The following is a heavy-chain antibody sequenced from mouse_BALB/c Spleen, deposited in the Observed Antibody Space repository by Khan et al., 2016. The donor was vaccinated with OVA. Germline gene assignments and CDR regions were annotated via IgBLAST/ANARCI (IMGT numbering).Heavy chain of an antibody. CDR1: GYSITSNYA. Sequence: VQLKQSGPGLVKPSQSLSLTCTVTGYSITSNYAWNWIRQFPGNKLEWMGYISYSDSTSYNPSLKSRISITRDTSQNPFFLQLNSVTTEDTATYYCARGNYYGYYFDYWGQGTTLTVSS. J-gene: IGHJ2*01. CDR2: ISYSDST. V-gene: IGHV3-2*02. D-gene: IGHD1-1*01. CDR3: ARGNYYGYYFDY.